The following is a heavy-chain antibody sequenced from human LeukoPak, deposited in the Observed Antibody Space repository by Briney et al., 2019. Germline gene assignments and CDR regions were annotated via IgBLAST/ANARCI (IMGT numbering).Heavy chain of an antibody. CDR2: IIPILGIA. J-gene: IGHJ5*02. Sequence: GASVKVSCKASGGTFSSYAISWVRQAPGQGLEWMGRIIPILGIANYAQKFQGRVTMTRDTSTSTVYMELSSLRSEDTAVYYCARSGGGYCSSTSCYRIDPWGQGTLVTVSS. CDR1: GGTFSSYA. V-gene: IGHV1-69*04. CDR3: ARSGGGYCSSTSCYRIDP. D-gene: IGHD2-2*02.